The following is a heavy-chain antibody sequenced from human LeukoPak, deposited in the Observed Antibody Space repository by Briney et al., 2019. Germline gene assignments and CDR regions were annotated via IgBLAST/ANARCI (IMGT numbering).Heavy chain of an antibody. D-gene: IGHD1-1*01. CDR2: INNYGGST. CDR1: GFTFSTYS. Sequence: GGSLRLCCAASGFTFSTYSMGWVRQAPGKGLEWVSVINNYGGSTFYADSVKGRFTISRDNSKNTLYLQMNSLRAEDTAVYYCARYWNDRYFDYWGQGTLVTVSS. J-gene: IGHJ4*02. CDR3: ARYWNDRYFDY. V-gene: IGHV3-23*01.